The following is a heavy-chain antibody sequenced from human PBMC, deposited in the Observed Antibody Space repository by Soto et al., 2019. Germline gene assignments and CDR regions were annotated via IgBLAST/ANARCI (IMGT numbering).Heavy chain of an antibody. Sequence: SETLSLTCAVYGGSFSGYYWSWIRQPPGKGLEWIGEINHSGSTNYNPSLKSRVTISVDTSKNQFSLKLSSATAADTAVYYCARDIETDYRDYGWFDPWCQGTLVTVSS. J-gene: IGHJ5*02. V-gene: IGHV4-34*01. D-gene: IGHD4-17*01. CDR2: INHSGST. CDR1: GGSFSGYY. CDR3: ARDIETDYRDYGWFDP.